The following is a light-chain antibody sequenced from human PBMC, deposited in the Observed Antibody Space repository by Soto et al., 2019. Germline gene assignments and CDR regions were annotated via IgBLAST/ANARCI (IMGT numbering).Light chain of an antibody. Sequence: QSVLTQPASVSGSPGQSITISCTGCSSDIGGYHYVSWYQQYPDKAPKLMIYDVNNRPSGVSDRFSGSKSGNTASLTISGLQAEDEADYYCSSYTNTGTYVVFGGGTKLTVL. J-gene: IGLJ2*01. CDR2: DVN. CDR1: SSDIGGYHY. V-gene: IGLV2-14*03. CDR3: SSYTNTGTYVV.